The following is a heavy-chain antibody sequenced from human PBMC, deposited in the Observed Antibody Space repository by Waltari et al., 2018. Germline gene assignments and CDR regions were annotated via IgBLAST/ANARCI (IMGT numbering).Heavy chain of an antibody. CDR3: ARLNYNDSSPYYYEDAFDI. CDR1: GFTFSSYN. CDR2: ISSSSYDI. Sequence: EVQLVESGGGLVKPGGSLGLSCAAPGFTFSSYNMNWVRQAPGKGLEWVSSISSSSYDIYYADSVKGRFTISRDNAKNSLYLQVNSLRAEDTAVYYCARLNYNDSSPYYYEDAFDIWGQG. D-gene: IGHD3-22*01. V-gene: IGHV3-21*01. J-gene: IGHJ3*02.